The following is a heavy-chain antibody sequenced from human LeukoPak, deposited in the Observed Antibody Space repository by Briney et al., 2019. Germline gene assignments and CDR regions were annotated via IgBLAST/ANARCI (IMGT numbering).Heavy chain of an antibody. CDR2: ISGSGGST. CDR1: GFTFSSYA. Sequence: GGSLSLFCAASGFTFSSYAMSWLRQAPGRGVEWVPSISGSGGSTYYADSVKGRFTISRDNSKNTLYPQMNNLRADDRALYYCAKDQADYDSGSYWSLHYYYYYGMDVWGQGTMVTVSS. D-gene: IGHD3-10*01. J-gene: IGHJ6*02. CDR3: AKDQADYDSGSYWSLHYYYYYGMDV. V-gene: IGHV3-23*01.